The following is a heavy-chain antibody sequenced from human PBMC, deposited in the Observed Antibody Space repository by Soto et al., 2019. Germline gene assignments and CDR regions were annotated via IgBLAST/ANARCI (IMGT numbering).Heavy chain of an antibody. CDR1: GYTYTRYG. J-gene: IGHJ4*02. CDR3: ERVAYGGPLDFDY. V-gene: IGHV1-18*01. D-gene: IGHD2-15*01. CDR2: ISAYNGNT. Sequence: ASVKVSCKASGYTYTRYGISWVRQAPGQGLEWMGWISAYNGNTNYAQKLQGRVTMTTDTSTSTAYMELRSLRSDDTAVYYCERVAYGGPLDFDYWGQGTLVTVSS.